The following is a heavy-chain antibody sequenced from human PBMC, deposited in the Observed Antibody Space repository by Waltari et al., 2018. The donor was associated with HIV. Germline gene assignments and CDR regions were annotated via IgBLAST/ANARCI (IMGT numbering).Heavy chain of an antibody. J-gene: IGHJ2*01. D-gene: IGHD3-10*02. CDR1: GFNFGTYS. CDR2: GIVSGGAK. V-gene: IGHV3-23*01. CDR3: VRAMFGGNGWKWYYFDL. Sequence: QLLESGGAFVQSGGSLRLSCAASGFNFGTYSMSWVRQAPGKGREWVGIVSGGAKWYAYVVQDRFTISRDDSKSTLYLQMNRLRPDDSAFYYCVRAMFGGNGWKWYYFDLWGRGTLVSVSS.